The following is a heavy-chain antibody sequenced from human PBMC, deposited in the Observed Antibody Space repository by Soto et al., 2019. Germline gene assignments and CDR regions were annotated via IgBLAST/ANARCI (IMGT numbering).Heavy chain of an antibody. CDR1: GVTFSTYS. Sequence: GGSRRLSCAASGVTFSTYSMNWARQAPGKGLEWVSSISSSSSSTYIYYADSVKGRFTISRDNAKNSLYLQMNSLRPEDTAVYYCARQGSSTKYYTMDVWGQGTTVTVSS. J-gene: IGHJ6*02. CDR2: ISSSSSSTYI. V-gene: IGHV3-21*01. CDR3: ARQGSSTKYYTMDV. D-gene: IGHD2-2*01.